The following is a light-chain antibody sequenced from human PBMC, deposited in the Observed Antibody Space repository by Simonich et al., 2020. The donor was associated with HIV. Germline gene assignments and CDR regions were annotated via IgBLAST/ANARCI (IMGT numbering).Light chain of an antibody. CDR3: QQYNTYSIT. V-gene: IGKV1-5*03. J-gene: IGKJ4*01. Sequence: DIQMTQSPSTLSASVGDRVTITCRASQSISSWLAWYQQKPGKAPKLLIYKGSSLESGVPSRFSGSGSGTEFTLTISSLQPDDFATYYCQQYNTYSITFGGGTKVEIK. CDR2: KGS. CDR1: QSISSW.